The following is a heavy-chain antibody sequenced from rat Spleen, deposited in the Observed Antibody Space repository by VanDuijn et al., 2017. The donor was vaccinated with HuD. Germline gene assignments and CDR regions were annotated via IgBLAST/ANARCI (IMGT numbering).Heavy chain of an antibody. Sequence: EVQLVESGGGLVPPGRSLKLSCPASGFTFSRFGMAWVRQAPKKGLEWVATITSGGSNTYYPDSVKGRFTISRDNAKSTLYLQMDSLRSEDTATYYCAKDGYYHVGWFAYWGQGIMVTVSS. V-gene: IGHV5-7*01. J-gene: IGHJ2*01. D-gene: IGHD1-12*03. CDR2: ITSGGSNT. CDR1: GFTFSRFG. CDR3: AKDGYYHVGWFAY.